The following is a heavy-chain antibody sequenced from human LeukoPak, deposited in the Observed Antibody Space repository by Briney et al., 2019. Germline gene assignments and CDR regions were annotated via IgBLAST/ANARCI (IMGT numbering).Heavy chain of an antibody. CDR2: ISSSGSTI. Sequence: GGSLRLSCVASGFTFSTSAMNWVRQAPGKGLEWVSCISSSGSTIYYADSVKGRFTISRDNAKNSLYLQMNSLRAEDTAVYYCAELGITMIGGVWGKGTTVTISS. CDR3: AELGITMIGGV. J-gene: IGHJ6*04. D-gene: IGHD3-10*02. V-gene: IGHV3-48*03. CDR1: GFTFSTSA.